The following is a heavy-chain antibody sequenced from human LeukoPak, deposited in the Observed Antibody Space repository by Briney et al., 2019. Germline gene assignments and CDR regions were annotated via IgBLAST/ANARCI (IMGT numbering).Heavy chain of an antibody. J-gene: IGHJ5*02. Sequence: PGGSLRLSCAASGFTFSSYAMHWVRQAPGKGLEWVALISYDGSNKYYADSVKGRFTISRDNSKNTLYLLINSLRAEDTAVYYCARDPVSGDSSGYYFNWFDPWGQGTLVTVSS. CDR1: GFTFSSYA. D-gene: IGHD3-22*01. CDR2: ISYDGSNK. V-gene: IGHV3-30*04. CDR3: ARDPVSGDSSGYYFNWFDP.